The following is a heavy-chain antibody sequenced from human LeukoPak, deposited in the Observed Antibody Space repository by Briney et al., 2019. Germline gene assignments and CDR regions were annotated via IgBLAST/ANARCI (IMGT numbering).Heavy chain of an antibody. V-gene: IGHV4-39*01. CDR3: ARLKSGCPRDGFDA. CDR1: GGSMSSSSYY. Sequence: SETLSLTCTVSGGSMSSSSYYWGWIRQPPGKGLEWVATIYYSGSTYYNLSLKSRVTISVDTSKNQFFLKLRSVTAADTAVYYCARLKSGCPRDGFDARGQGTLVIVSS. J-gene: IGHJ5*02. D-gene: IGHD3-3*01. CDR2: IYYSGST.